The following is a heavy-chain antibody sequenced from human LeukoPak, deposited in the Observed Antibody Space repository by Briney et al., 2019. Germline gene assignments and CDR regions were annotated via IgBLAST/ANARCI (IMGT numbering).Heavy chain of an antibody. V-gene: IGHV4-31*03. D-gene: IGHD3-22*01. CDR3: ARARTQFSDGSGLNWFDP. CDR1: GDSFSSRGY. J-gene: IGHJ5*02. Sequence: SQTLSLTCTVSGDSFSSRGYSWIRQLPDMGLEWIGYVFSSGKTHYNPSLESRVTISLDTSMNQFSLRLSSVTAADTAVYYCARARTQFSDGSGLNWFDPWGQGTLVTVSS. CDR2: VFSSGKT.